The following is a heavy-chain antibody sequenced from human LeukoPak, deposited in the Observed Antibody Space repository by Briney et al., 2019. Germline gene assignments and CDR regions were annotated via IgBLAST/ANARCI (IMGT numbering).Heavy chain of an antibody. CDR3: ARDPDYGTEAWIDAFDI. J-gene: IGHJ3*02. V-gene: IGHV3-30*02. CDR2: IRYDGNNK. CDR1: GFTFRSYG. D-gene: IGHD4-17*01. Sequence: PGGSLRLSCAASGFTFRSYGMHWVRQAPGKGLEWVAFIRYDGNNKYYGDSVKGRFTISRDNSKNSLYLQMNSLRAEDTAVYYCARDPDYGTEAWIDAFDIWGQGTMVTVSS.